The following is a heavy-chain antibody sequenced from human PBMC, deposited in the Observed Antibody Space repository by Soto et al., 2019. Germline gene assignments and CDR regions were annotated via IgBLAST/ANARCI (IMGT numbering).Heavy chain of an antibody. CDR1: GGSFSGYY. V-gene: IGHV4-34*01. Sequence: SETLSLTCAVYGGSFSGYYWSWIRQPPGKGLEWIGEINHSGSTNYNPSLKGRVTISVDTSKNQFSLKLSSVTAADTAVYYCARVSYYGSGSYYTLYSYYYYGMDVWGQGTTVTVSS. J-gene: IGHJ6*02. CDR3: ARVSYYGSGSYYTLYSYYYYGMDV. CDR2: INHSGST. D-gene: IGHD3-10*01.